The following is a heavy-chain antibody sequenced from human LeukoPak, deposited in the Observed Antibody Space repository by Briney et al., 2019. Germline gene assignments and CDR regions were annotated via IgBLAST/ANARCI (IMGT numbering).Heavy chain of an antibody. D-gene: IGHD3-10*01. V-gene: IGHV3-11*01. CDR1: GFIFSNYY. J-gene: IGHJ4*02. Sequence: PGGSLRLSCAVSGFIFSNYYMSWVRQAPEKGLEWVSYISGGGNYINYADSVKGRFTISRDNAKNSLYLQMNSLRVEDTAVYYCATGSQIREADYWGQGTLVTVSS. CDR3: ATGSQIREADY. CDR2: ISGGGNYI.